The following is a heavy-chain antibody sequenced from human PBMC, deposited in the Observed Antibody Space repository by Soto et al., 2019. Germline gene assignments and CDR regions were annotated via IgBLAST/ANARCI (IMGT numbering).Heavy chain of an antibody. V-gene: IGHV4-59*01. CDR2: IYYSGST. CDR3: ARFREASWFDP. CDR1: GGSITTYY. J-gene: IGHJ5*02. Sequence: QVQLQESGPGLVKPSETLSLTCTVSGGSITTYYWSWIRQPPGKGLEWIGYIYYSGSTNYNPSLKSRVSISVDTSKNQFSLKLSSVTAADTAVYYWARFREASWFDPWGQGTLVTVSS. D-gene: IGHD3-10*01.